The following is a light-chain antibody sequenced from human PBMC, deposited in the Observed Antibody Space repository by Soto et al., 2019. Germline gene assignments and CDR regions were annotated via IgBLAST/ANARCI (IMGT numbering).Light chain of an antibody. CDR3: QRYGSLRT. J-gene: IGKJ1*01. Sequence: EIVLTQSPGTLSLSPGERATLSCRASQSVSSSYLAWYQQKPGQPPRLLIYGASSRATGIPDRFSGSGSGTDFTLTITRLEPEDFAMYYCQRYGSLRTFGQGTKVDIK. V-gene: IGKV3-20*01. CDR1: QSVSSSY. CDR2: GAS.